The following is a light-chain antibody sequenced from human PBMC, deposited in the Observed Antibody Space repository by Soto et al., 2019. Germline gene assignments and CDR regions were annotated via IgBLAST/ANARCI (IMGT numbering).Light chain of an antibody. CDR1: QSVDTW. CDR3: QQYKRSWT. J-gene: IGKJ1*01. Sequence: DIQMTQSPSTLSASVGDRVTITCRASQSVDTWLAWYQQKPGKAPKVLISKVSNLESGVPSRFSGSGYGTEFTLTISSLQPDDVAIYYCQQYKRSWTFGQGTKVDIK. V-gene: IGKV1-5*03. CDR2: KVS.